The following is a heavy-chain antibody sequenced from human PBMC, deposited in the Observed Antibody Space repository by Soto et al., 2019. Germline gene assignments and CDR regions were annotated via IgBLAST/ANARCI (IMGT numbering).Heavy chain of an antibody. CDR3: ARDFTDSSGPTLGMGV. V-gene: IGHV4-31*01. Sequence: SETLSLTCTVSGGSISSGGYYWSWIRQHPGKGLEWIGYIYYSGSTYYNPSPKSLVTISVDTSKDQFSLKLSSVTAADTAVYYCARDFTDSSGPTLGMGVWGQGTTVTVSS. CDR2: IYYSGST. CDR1: GGSISSGGYY. D-gene: IGHD6-19*01. J-gene: IGHJ6*02.